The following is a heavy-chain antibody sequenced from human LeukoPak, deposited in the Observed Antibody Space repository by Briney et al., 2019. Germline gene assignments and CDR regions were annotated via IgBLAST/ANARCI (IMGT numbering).Heavy chain of an antibody. J-gene: IGHJ6*02. CDR2: IIPIFGTA. Sequence: ASVKVSCKASGGTFSSYAISWVRQAPGQGLEWMGGIIPIFGTANYAQKFQGRVTITADESTSTAYMELSSLRSEDTAVYYRATMTFHYYYGMDVWGQGTTVTVSS. V-gene: IGHV1-69*01. CDR1: GGTFSSYA. CDR3: ATMTFHYYYGMDV. D-gene: IGHD2/OR15-2a*01.